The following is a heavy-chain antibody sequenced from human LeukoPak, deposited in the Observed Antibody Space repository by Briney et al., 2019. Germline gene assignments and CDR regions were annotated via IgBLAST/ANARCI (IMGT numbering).Heavy chain of an antibody. V-gene: IGHV4-4*07. J-gene: IGHJ5*02. D-gene: IGHD2-21*01. Sequence: SATLSLTCNVFGVSISNYFWSWLRQPAGKGLEWIGRFYASETTYYNPSLRSRVTLSMDTSKNHFSLKLTSVTAADTAVYYCARTHCGGGSCDTFDPWGQGTLVTVSS. CDR3: ARTHCGGGSCDTFDP. CDR2: FYASETT. CDR1: GVSISNYF.